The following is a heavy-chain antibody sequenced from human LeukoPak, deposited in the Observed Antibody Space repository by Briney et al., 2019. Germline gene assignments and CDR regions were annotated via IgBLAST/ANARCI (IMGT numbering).Heavy chain of an antibody. CDR2: ISAYNGNT. CDR1: GYTFTSYD. Sequence: ASVKVSCKASGYTFTSYDISWVRQAPGQGLEWMGWISAYNGNTNYAQKLQGRVTMTTDTSTSTAYMELRSLRSDDTAVYYCARAYYDILTGYFNWFDPWGQGTLVTVSS. J-gene: IGHJ5*02. V-gene: IGHV1-18*04. CDR3: ARAYYDILTGYFNWFDP. D-gene: IGHD3-9*01.